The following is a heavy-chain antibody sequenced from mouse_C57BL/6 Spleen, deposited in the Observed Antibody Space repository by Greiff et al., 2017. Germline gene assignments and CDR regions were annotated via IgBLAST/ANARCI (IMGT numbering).Heavy chain of an antibody. CDR3: ARLYGNYVWYIDV. CDR1: GFTFTDYY. CDR2: IRNKANGYTT. J-gene: IGHJ1*03. D-gene: IGHD2-1*01. V-gene: IGHV7-3*01. Sequence: EVQRVESGGGLVQPGGSLSLSCAASGFTFTDYYMSWVRQPPGKALEWLGFIRNKANGYTTEYSASVKGRFTISRDTSQSILYRQMNALRAEDSATYYCARLYGNYVWYIDVWGTGTTVTVSS.